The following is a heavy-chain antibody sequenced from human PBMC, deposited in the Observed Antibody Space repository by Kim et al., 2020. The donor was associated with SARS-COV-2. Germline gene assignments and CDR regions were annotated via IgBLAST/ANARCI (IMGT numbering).Heavy chain of an antibody. J-gene: IGHJ3*02. V-gene: IGHV3-53*04. D-gene: IGHD6-13*01. Sequence: SVKGRFTISRHNSKNTLYLQMNSLRAEDTAVYYCARGGYSSSLSRDAFDIWGQGTMVTVSS. CDR3: ARGGYSSSLSRDAFDI.